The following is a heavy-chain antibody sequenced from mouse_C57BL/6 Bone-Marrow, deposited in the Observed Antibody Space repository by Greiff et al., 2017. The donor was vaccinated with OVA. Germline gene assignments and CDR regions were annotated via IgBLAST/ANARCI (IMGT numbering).Heavy chain of an antibody. V-gene: IGHV14-2*01. Sequence: EVQLQQSGAELVKPGASVKLSCTASGFNIKDYYMHWVKQRTEQGLEWIGRIDPEDGETKYAPQFQGKATITADTSSNTAYLQLSSLTSEDAGVYCCAKGGDYWGQGTTLTVSS. CDR3: AKGGDY. J-gene: IGHJ2*01. CDR2: IDPEDGET. CDR1: GFNIKDYY.